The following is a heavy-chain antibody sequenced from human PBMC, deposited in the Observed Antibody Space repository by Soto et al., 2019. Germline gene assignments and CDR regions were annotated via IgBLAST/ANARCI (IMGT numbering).Heavy chain of an antibody. Sequence: EVQLLESGGGLVQPGGSLRLSCAASGFTFNNYAMTWVRQAPGKGLEWVSGISGGGDTTSYADSVKGRFTVSRDGSKNTLCLQMSSLRAEDTALYYCAKGRGGSGSLTPRVDFWGQGTLVTVSS. CDR2: ISGGGDTT. CDR1: GFTFNNYA. CDR3: AKGRGGSGSLTPRVDF. J-gene: IGHJ4*02. V-gene: IGHV3-23*01. D-gene: IGHD3-10*01.